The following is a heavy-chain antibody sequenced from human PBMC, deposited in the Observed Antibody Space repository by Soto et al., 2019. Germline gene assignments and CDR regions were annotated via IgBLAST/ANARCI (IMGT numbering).Heavy chain of an antibody. Sequence: GGSLRRSCEGSGFTFSDYYISWIRQAPGKGLEWISYSSNSGTFSRYADSVKGRFSISRDNTKKLLYLQMNSLRAEDTAVYYCARSGDKYNRLDYWGQGTQVTVSS. CDR3: ARSGDKYNRLDY. CDR2: SSNSGTFS. V-gene: IGHV3-11*06. D-gene: IGHD2-21*02. CDR1: GFTFSDYY. J-gene: IGHJ4*02.